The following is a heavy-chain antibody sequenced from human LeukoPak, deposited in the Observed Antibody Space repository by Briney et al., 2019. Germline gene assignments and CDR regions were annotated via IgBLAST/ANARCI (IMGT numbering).Heavy chain of an antibody. CDR3: ARGKSGSYSWFNP. D-gene: IGHD1-26*01. J-gene: IGHJ5*02. Sequence: ASVKVSCKASGYTFNDDYMHWVRQAPGQGLEWMGWINPNSGGTHYRQNFQGRVTMTRDTSISTAYMELSRLRSDDTAVYYCARGKSGSYSWFNPWGQGTLVTVSS. CDR1: GYTFNDDY. V-gene: IGHV1-2*02. CDR2: INPNSGGT.